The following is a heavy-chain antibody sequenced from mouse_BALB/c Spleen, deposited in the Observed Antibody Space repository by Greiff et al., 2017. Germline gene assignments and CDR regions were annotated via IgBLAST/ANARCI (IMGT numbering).Heavy chain of an antibody. V-gene: IGHV1-69*02. CDR2: IYPSDSYT. CDR3: TRGRMDY. Sequence: VQLQQPGAELVRPGASVKLSCKASGYTFTSYWINWVKQRPGQGLEWIGNIYPSDSYTNYNQKFKDKATLTEDKSSSTAYMQLSSPTSEDSAVYYCTRGRMDYWGQGTSGTVAS. J-gene: IGHJ4*01. CDR1: GYTFTSYW. D-gene: IGHD1-1*01.